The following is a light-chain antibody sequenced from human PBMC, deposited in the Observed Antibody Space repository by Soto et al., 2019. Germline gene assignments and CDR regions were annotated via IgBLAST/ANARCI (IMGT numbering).Light chain of an antibody. CDR2: RTS. V-gene: IGKV3-20*01. CDR3: QHYGSPPTYT. J-gene: IGKJ2*01. CDR1: QSVSSSY. Sequence: EIVLTQSPGTLSLSPGERATLSCRASQSVSSSYLAWYQQKPGQAPRLLIYRTSNRATGIPDRFSGSGSGTDFSLTISRLEPEDFAVYYCQHYGSPPTYTFGQGTKVDIK.